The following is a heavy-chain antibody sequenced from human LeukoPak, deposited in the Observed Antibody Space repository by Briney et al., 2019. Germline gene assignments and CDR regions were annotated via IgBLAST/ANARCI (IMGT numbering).Heavy chain of an antibody. D-gene: IGHD6-6*01. CDR2: INHSRNT. CDR3: AREYSSSSGPLYY. CDR1: GESFSGYY. Sequence: SETLSLTCVVYGESFSGYYWSWIRQPPGKGLEWIGEINHSRNTNYNPSLKSRVTISVDTSKNQFSLKLSSVTAADTAVYYCAREYSSSSGPLYYWGQGTLVTVSS. J-gene: IGHJ4*02. V-gene: IGHV4-34*01.